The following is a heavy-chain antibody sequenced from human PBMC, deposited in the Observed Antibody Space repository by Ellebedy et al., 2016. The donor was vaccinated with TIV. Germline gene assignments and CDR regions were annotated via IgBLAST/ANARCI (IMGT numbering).Heavy chain of an antibody. CDR3: ARGARSVYYYGSGSYLIYLDY. D-gene: IGHD3-10*01. V-gene: IGHV4-34*01. Sequence: MPSEPLSLTCAVHRGSFSGYSWSWIRQPQGKGLEWIGEINHSGSTNYNPSLKSRVSISVDTPKNQFSLKLSSGTAADTAVYYCARGARSVYYYGSGSYLIYLDYWGQGTLVTVSS. CDR2: INHSGST. J-gene: IGHJ4*02. CDR1: RGSFSGYS.